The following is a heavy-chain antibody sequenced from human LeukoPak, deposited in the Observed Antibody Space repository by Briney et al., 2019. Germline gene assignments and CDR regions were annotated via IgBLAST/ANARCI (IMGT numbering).Heavy chain of an antibody. J-gene: IGHJ4*02. CDR3: ARLSGYSSGHYYSDY. Sequence: SETLSLTCTVSGGSISSDYWSWIRQPPGKGLEWIGYIYYRGSTNYNPSLKSRVTISVDTSKNQFSLKLSSVTAADTAVYYCARLSGYSSGHYYSDYWGQGTLVTVSS. CDR1: GGSISSDY. V-gene: IGHV4-59*01. CDR2: IYYRGST. D-gene: IGHD3-22*01.